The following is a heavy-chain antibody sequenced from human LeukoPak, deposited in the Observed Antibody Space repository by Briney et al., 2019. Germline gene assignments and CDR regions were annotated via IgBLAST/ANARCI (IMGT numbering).Heavy chain of an antibody. Sequence: SETLSLTCTVSGDSISSSSYYWGWIRQPPGKGLEWIGSIYNSGSTYYTPSLKSRVTISVDTSKNQFSLKLSSVTAADTAVYYCASWDYDSSGPFDYWGQGTLVTVSS. CDR2: IYNSGST. D-gene: IGHD3-22*01. V-gene: IGHV4-39*07. J-gene: IGHJ4*02. CDR1: GDSISSSSYY. CDR3: ASWDYDSSGPFDY.